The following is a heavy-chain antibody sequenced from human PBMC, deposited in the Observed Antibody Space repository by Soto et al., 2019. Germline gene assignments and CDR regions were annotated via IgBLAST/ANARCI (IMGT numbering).Heavy chain of an antibody. CDR1: GGTFSSYA. D-gene: IGHD3-22*01. V-gene: IGHV1-69*06. CDR2: IIPNFGTA. Sequence: QVQLVQSGAEVKKPGSSVKVSCQASGGTFSSYAISCVRQAPGHGLEWMGGIIPNFGTANYAKKFQGRVTITEEKSTRTAYMELSSLRSEATAVSYCARGNRHYYDSSGSFDYWGQGTLVTFSS. J-gene: IGHJ4*02. CDR3: ARGNRHYYDSSGSFDY.